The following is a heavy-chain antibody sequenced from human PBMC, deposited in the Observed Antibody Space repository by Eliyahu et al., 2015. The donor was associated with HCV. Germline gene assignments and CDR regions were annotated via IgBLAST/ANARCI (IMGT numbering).Heavy chain of an antibody. D-gene: IGHD3-22*01. V-gene: IGHV4-34*01. CDR3: ARQAYYYDSSGYYYRGYYYYGMDV. CDR2: INHSGST. J-gene: IGHJ6*02. Sequence: QVQLQQWGAGLLKPSETLSLTCAVYGGSFSGYYWSWIRQPPGKGLEWIGEINHSGSTNYNPSLKSRVTISVDTSKNQFSLKLSSVTAADTAVYYCARQAYYYDSSGYYYRGYYYYGMDVWGQGTTVTVSS. CDR1: GGSFSGYY.